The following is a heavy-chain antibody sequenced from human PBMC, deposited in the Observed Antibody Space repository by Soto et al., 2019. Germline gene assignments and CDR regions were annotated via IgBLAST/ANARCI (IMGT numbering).Heavy chain of an antibody. Sequence: ASVKVSCKASGYTFTGYHMHWVRQAPGQGLEWMGWINPNSGGTRYGQKLQGRVTMTRDTSISTAYMELSRLRSDDTAVYYCARAAVVSTIYYYDMDVWGQGTTVTVSS. D-gene: IGHD5-12*01. V-gene: IGHV1-2*02. J-gene: IGHJ6*02. CDR1: GYTFTGYH. CDR2: INPNSGGT. CDR3: ARAAVVSTIYYYDMDV.